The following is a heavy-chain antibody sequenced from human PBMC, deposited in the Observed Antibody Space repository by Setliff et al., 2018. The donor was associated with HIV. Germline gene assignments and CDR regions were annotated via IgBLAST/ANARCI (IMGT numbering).Heavy chain of an antibody. CDR1: SGSISSSGYY. J-gene: IGHJ6*03. Sequence: SETLSLTCTVSSGSISSSGYYWGWIRQPPGKGLEWIGSIYYSGSTYYNPSLKSRVTISVDTSKNQFSLRLSSVTAADTAVYYCARGRRGGTRGYFYYMDVWGRGTTVTVSS. CDR2: IYYSGST. CDR3: ARGRRGGTRGYFYYMDV. V-gene: IGHV4-39*01. D-gene: IGHD2-15*01.